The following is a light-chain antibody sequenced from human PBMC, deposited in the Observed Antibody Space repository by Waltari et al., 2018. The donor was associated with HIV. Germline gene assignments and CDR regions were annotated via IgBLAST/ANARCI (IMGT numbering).Light chain of an antibody. V-gene: IGLV2-14*01. CDR1: SDLRDYKS. CDR3: TSYISSASPE. CDR2: EVN. Sequence: QSALTQPASVSGSPGQSITISCTGTSDLRDYKSVSWYQHHPGKAPKVLIDEVNNRPSGVSSRFSGSISGNTASLTISGLQAEDEADYFCTSYISSASPEFGGGTKVTVL. J-gene: IGLJ3*02.